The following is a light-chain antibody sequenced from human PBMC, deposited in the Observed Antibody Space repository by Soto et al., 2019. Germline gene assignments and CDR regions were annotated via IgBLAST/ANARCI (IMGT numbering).Light chain of an antibody. CDR3: LQLNSYPLT. V-gene: IGKV1-5*03. Sequence: DIQMTQSPSTLSASVGDRVTITCRASQTISSWLAWYQQKPGKAPKLLIYKASTLKSGVPSRFSGSGSGTEFTLTISSLQPDDFATYYCLQLNSYPLTFGGGTKVDIK. CDR2: KAS. CDR1: QTISSW. J-gene: IGKJ4*01.